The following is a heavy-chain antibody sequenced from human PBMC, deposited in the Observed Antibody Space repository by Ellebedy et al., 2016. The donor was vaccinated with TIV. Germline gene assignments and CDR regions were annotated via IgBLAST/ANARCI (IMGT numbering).Heavy chain of an antibody. J-gene: IGHJ6*03. Sequence: GESLKISCAASGSTFEDHGMSWVRQAPGKGLEWVTGISWNGCSIGYADSVKGRFTLSRDNAKRSLYLQMNSLRVEDTALYHCARGDSGNYYSYNMNVWGKGTTVTVSS. D-gene: IGHD1-26*01. CDR3: ARGDSGNYYSYNMNV. V-gene: IGHV3-20*01. CDR1: GSTFEDHG. CDR2: ISWNGCSI.